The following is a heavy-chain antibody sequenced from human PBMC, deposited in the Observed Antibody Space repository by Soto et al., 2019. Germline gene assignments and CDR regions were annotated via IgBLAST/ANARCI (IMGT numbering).Heavy chain of an antibody. CDR3: AKGFSNSHYYYYYGMDV. D-gene: IGHD4-4*01. J-gene: IGHJ6*02. V-gene: IGHV3-23*01. CDR2: ISGSGGST. Sequence: LILSCAASGFTFSSYAMSWVRQAPGKGLEWVSGISGSGGSTFYADSVKGRFTISRDNSKNTLHLQTNSLRAEDTAVYYCAKGFSNSHYYYYYGMDVWGQGTTVTVSS. CDR1: GFTFSSYA.